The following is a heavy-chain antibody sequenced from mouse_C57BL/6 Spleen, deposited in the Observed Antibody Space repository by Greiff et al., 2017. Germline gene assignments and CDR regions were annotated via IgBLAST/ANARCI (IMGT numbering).Heavy chain of an antibody. J-gene: IGHJ2*01. V-gene: IGHV1-43*01. Sequence: EVQLQQSGPELVKPGASVKISCKASGYSFTGYYMHWVKQSSEKSLEWIGEINPSTGGTSYNQKFKGKATLTVDKSSSTAYMQLKSLTSEDSAVYYCARRRDGYDAEGFDYWGQGTTLTVSS. CDR3: ARRRDGYDAEGFDY. CDR2: INPSTGGT. D-gene: IGHD2-2*01. CDR1: GYSFTGYY.